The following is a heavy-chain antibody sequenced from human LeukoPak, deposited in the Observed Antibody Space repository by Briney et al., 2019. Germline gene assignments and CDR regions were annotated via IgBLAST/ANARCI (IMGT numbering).Heavy chain of an antibody. CDR2: IRYDGSKT. D-gene: IGHD6-19*01. J-gene: IGHJ4*02. Sequence: GGSLRLSCAASGFTFSSYAMHWVRQAPGKGLEGVAFIRYDGSKTFYGESVKCRFTISRDNPKSTLNLQMNSVSNDDTAVYYCTTEPGDYSSVSGFDYWGQGTLVTVSS. V-gene: IGHV3-30*02. CDR1: GFTFSSYA. CDR3: TTEPGDYSSVSGFDY.